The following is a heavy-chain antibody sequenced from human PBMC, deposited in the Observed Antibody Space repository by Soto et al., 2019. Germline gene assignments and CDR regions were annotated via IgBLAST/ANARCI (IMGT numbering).Heavy chain of an antibody. CDR2: IVPLFRTT. CDR1: GGTFSSYA. V-gene: IGHV1-69*06. J-gene: IGHJ6*01. D-gene: IGHD2-2*01. CDR3: ARGGCSSTWANLLVRSGLDV. Sequence: QVQLVQSGAEAKKPGSSVNVSCKTSGGTFSSYAISWVRQAPGQGLEWMGGIVPLFRTTTYAQKFLGRVTITADTSTHTVYREVSGLRSGDTAVYYCARGGCSSTWANLLVRSGLDVW.